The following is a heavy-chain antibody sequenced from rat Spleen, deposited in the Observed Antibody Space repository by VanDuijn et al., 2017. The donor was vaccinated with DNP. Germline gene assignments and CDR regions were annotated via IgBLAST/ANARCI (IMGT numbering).Heavy chain of an antibody. CDR3: ARPDH. CDR1: GFTFSNYW. CDR2: ITSSGGSI. V-gene: IGHV5-31*01. J-gene: IGHJ2*01. Sequence: EVQLVESGGDLVQPGRSLKLSCVASGFTFSNYWMTWIRQVPGRGLEWVASITSSGGSIYYPDSVKGRFTISRDDAKSTLYLQMDSLRSEDTATYYCARPDHWGQGVMVTVSS.